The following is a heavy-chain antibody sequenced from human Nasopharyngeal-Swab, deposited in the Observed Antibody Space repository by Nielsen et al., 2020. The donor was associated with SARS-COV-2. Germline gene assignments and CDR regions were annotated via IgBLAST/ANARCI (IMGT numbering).Heavy chain of an antibody. J-gene: IGHJ4*02. CDR1: GGSISSSSSYC. CDR3: ARGYGSFPYYFDH. V-gene: IGHV4-39*01. D-gene: IGHD1-26*01. CDR2: VYYSGST. Sequence: SETLSLTCTVSGGSISSSSSYCWGWIRQPPGKGLEWIGTVYYSGSTYYNPSLKSRVTMSVDTSKNQFSLKLNSVTATDTAVYYCARGYGSFPYYFDHWGQGTLVTVSS.